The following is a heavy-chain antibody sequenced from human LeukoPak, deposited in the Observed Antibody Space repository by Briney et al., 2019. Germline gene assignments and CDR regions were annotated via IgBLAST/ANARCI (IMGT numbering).Heavy chain of an antibody. Sequence: GGSLRLSCAASGFTFSSYGMHWVRQAPGKGLEWVAVIWYDGSSKYYADSVKGRFTISRDNSKNTLYLQMNSLKAEDTAVYYCAREICGGDCYFYYYYGMDVWGQGTTVTVSS. CDR2: IWYDGSSK. D-gene: IGHD2-21*02. CDR3: AREICGGDCYFYYYYGMDV. J-gene: IGHJ6*02. CDR1: GFTFSSYG. V-gene: IGHV3-33*01.